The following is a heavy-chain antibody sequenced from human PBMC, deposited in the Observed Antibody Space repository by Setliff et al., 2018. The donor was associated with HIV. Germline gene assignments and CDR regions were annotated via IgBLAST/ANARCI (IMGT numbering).Heavy chain of an antibody. CDR2: IYPDSNNI. CDR1: GFTFSDYP. J-gene: IGHJ6*03. V-gene: IGHV3-48*01. CDR3: ATENVLRYSRLAGDYYYYYMDV. Sequence: GGSLRLSCAASGFTFSDYPMNWVRQAPGKGLEWVSHIYPDSNNIDYTDSVKGRFTISRDNAKNSLYLQMNSLRAEDAAVYYCATENVLRYSRLAGDYYYYYMDVWGKGTTVTVSS. D-gene: IGHD3-9*01.